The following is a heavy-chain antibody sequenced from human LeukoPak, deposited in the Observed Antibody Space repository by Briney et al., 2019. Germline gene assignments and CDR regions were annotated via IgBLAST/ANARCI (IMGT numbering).Heavy chain of an antibody. CDR1: GGSLRGYY. J-gene: IGHJ2*01. D-gene: IGHD6-19*01. V-gene: IGHV4-34*01. Sequence: PSETLSLTCAVYGGSLRGYYWGWVRQPPGKVLEWNGEINQGGSTNYNSSLKSRVTISVDTSKNQFSLKLRSVTAADTAVYYCARGDDDSGWHGYFDLWGRGTLVTVSS. CDR3: ARGDDDSGWHGYFDL. CDR2: INQGGST.